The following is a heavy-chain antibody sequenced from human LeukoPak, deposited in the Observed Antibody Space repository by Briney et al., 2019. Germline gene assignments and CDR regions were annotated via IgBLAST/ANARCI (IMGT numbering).Heavy chain of an antibody. V-gene: IGHV3-9*01. D-gene: IGHD6-13*01. Sequence: GGSLRLSCAASGFTFDDYAMHWVRQAPGKGLEWVSGISWNSGSIGYADSVKGRFTISRDNAKNSLYLQMNSLRAEDTALYYCAKDGRAAAGFYYYMDVWGKGTTVTISS. J-gene: IGHJ6*03. CDR1: GFTFDDYA. CDR3: AKDGRAAAGFYYYMDV. CDR2: ISWNSGSI.